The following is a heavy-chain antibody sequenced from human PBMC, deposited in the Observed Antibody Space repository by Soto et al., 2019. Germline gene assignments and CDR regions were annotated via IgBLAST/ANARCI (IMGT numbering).Heavy chain of an antibody. D-gene: IGHD3-22*01. CDR1: GGSISSSSYY. CDR2: IYYSGRT. Sequence: PSETLSLTCTVSGGSISSSSYYWGWIRQPPGKGLEWIGSIYYSGRTYYNPSLKSRVTISVDTSKIQFSLKLSSVTAADTAVYYCARHVHPDSSGYGIWGQGTLVTVSS. CDR3: ARHVHPDSSGYGI. J-gene: IGHJ4*02. V-gene: IGHV4-39*01.